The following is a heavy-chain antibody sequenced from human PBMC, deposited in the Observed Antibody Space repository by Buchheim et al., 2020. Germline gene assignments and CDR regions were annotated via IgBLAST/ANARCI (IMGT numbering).Heavy chain of an antibody. V-gene: IGHV3-74*03. CDR1: GFTFGRYW. J-gene: IGHJ4*02. CDR2: IKEEGSHT. D-gene: IGHD2-15*01. Sequence: EVQVVESGGGLVQPGGSLRLSCAASGFTFGRYWMHWVRQAPGGALVWVSRIKEEGSHTTYTDSVKGRFTIARNNAKNTLYLQMNSLTAEDTAVYYCSKDMSGAEDSWGQGTL. CDR3: SKDMSGAEDS.